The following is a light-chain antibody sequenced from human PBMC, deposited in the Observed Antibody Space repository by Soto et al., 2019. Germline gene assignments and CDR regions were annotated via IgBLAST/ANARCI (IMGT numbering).Light chain of an antibody. CDR1: QGITSA. Sequence: AIQLTQSPSSLSAFVGDRVTITCRASQGITSAVAWYQQKPGKATKLLIAIASSLESGVPSRFSGSGSGTDVTFTISSLQAVDFASYFCQQFYSYPISFGVGTRLEIK. V-gene: IGKV1-13*02. CDR3: QQFYSYPIS. J-gene: IGKJ5*01. CDR2: IAS.